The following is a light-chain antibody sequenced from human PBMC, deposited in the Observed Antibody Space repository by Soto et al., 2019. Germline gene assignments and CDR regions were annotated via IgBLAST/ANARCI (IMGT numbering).Light chain of an antibody. CDR3: QHYKTWPLA. CDR2: GAS. V-gene: IGKV3-20*01. CDR1: QSVSNNY. Sequence: EILLTQSPGTLSLSPGDRVTLSCRASQSVSNNYLACYQQQPGQPPRLLIYGASNRATGIPDRFSGSGSGTEFTLTISSLQSEDFAFYYCQHYKTWPLAFGGGTKVDIK. J-gene: IGKJ4*01.